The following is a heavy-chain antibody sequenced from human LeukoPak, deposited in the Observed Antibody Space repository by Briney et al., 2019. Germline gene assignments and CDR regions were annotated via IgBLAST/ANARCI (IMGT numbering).Heavy chain of an antibody. Sequence: RGCLRLSCVPSGFSFGNYAMSWVRQAPGKGLQWVSQISGTGGATWYAGFARDRFTISRENSKKTLYLQMSGLRAEDTAMYYCVKDPRDTYGTNWFVSWGQGTLLIVSA. CDR1: GFSFGNYA. J-gene: IGHJ5*01. D-gene: IGHD2-21*01. CDR2: ISGTGGAT. CDR3: VKDPRDTYGTNWFVS. V-gene: IGHV3-23*01.